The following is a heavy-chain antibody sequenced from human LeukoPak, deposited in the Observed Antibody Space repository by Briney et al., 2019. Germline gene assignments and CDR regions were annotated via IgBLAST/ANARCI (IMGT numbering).Heavy chain of an antibody. CDR2: MNPNNGNT. Sequence: ASVKVSSTASGFTFTTYDINWVRQASGQGLEWIGWMNPNNGNTGYAQKFQGRITIAADESTSAAYMELSSLRSEDTAVYYWARGDPPMVRGGHYYYYGMDVGGQGTTVTVSS. J-gene: IGHJ6*02. CDR3: ARGDPPMVRGGHYYYYGMDV. CDR1: GFTFTTYD. D-gene: IGHD3-10*01. V-gene: IGHV1-8*01.